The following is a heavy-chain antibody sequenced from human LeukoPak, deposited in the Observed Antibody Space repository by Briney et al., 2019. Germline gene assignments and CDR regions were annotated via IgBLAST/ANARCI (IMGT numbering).Heavy chain of an antibody. J-gene: IGHJ4*02. CDR2: IHYSGST. Sequence: SETLSPTWAVAGGSISSPSYHWAWIRQPPGRGLGWFANIHYSGSTHYNPSLKSRVTISVDTSKNQFSLKLSSVTAADTAVYYCASHDDSVGYALDYWGQGSLVTVAS. D-gene: IGHD3-22*01. V-gene: IGHV4-39*01. CDR3: ASHDDSVGYALDY. CDR1: GGSISSPSYH.